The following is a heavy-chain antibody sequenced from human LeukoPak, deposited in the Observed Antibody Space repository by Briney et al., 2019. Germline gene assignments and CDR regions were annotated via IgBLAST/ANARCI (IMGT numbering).Heavy chain of an antibody. D-gene: IGHD6-13*01. CDR3: ARAAVGLLSFDY. CDR2: IWYDGSNK. CDR1: GFTFSSYG. J-gene: IGHJ4*02. Sequence: PGGSXRLXCAASGFTFSSYGMHWVRQAPGKGLEWVAVIWYDGSNKYYADSVKGRFTISRDNSKNTLYLQMNSLRAEDTAVYYCARAAVGLLSFDYWGQGTLVTVSS. V-gene: IGHV3-33*01.